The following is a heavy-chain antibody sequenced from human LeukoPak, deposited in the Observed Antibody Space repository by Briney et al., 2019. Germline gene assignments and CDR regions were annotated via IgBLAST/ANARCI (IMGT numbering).Heavy chain of an antibody. Sequence: GGSLRLSCAASGFTFSSYAMSWARQAPGKGLEYVSAISSNGGSTYYANSVKGRFTISRDNSKNTLYLQMGSLRAEDVAVYYCARGWNEYYFDYWGQGTLVTVSS. CDR3: ARGWNEYYFDY. CDR2: ISSNGGST. D-gene: IGHD1-1*01. V-gene: IGHV3-64*01. CDR1: GFTFSSYA. J-gene: IGHJ4*02.